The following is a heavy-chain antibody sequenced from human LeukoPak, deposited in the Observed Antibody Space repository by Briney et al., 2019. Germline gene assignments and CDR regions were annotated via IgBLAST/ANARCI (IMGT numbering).Heavy chain of an antibody. CDR3: ARHGRRMVRGNYYFDY. CDR2: IYHSGST. J-gene: IGHJ4*02. V-gene: IGHV4-4*02. CDR1: GGSISSSNW. D-gene: IGHD3-10*01. Sequence: PSETLSLTCTVSGGSISSSNWWNWVRQPPGQGLEWIGEIYHSGSTNYNSSLKSRVTISVDTSKNQFSLKLTSVTAADTAVYYCARHGRRMVRGNYYFDYWGQGTLVTVSS.